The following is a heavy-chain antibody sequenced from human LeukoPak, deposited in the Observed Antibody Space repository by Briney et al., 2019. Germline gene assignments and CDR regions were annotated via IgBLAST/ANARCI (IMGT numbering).Heavy chain of an antibody. V-gene: IGHV3-23*01. CDR1: GFMFSSYA. J-gene: IGHJ4*02. CDR3: ATTLQWLPIGDY. CDR2: ISGSGSST. D-gene: IGHD6-19*01. Sequence: QTGGSLRLSCAAPGFMFSSYAMNWVRPAPGKGLEWVSAISGSGSSTSYADSVKGRFTISRDISKTTLYLQMNSLRADDTAVYYCATTLQWLPIGDYWGQGTLVTVSS.